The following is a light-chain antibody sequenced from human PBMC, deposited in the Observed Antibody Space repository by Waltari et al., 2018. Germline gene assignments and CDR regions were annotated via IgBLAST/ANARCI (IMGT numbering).Light chain of an antibody. CDR2: EVN. J-gene: IGLJ2*01. Sequence: QSALTQPASLSGSPGQSITISCTGTSSDVGYYNLVSWYQQHTGKAPKLMIYEVNKRPSGVSNRFSASKSGNTASLTISGLQSEDEADYHCCSYAGGSTFVVFGGGTKLTVL. CDR1: SSDVGYYNL. CDR3: CSYAGGSTFVV. V-gene: IGLV2-23*02.